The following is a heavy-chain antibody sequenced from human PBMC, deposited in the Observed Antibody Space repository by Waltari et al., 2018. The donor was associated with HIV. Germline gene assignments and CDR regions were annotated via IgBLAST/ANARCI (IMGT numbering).Heavy chain of an antibody. Sequence: EVQMVASGGGLVQPGGSLRVSCATTGFTFSDSAIDWVRQAPGKGLEWIAAITTVGGTYYADSMEGRFTISRDNSKNTWYLQMNSLRLDDTAIYYCAKEMLGGYFDYGGQGTLVTVSS. CDR2: ITTVGGT. CDR1: GFTFSDSA. CDR3: AKEMLGGYFDY. D-gene: IGHD3-16*01. J-gene: IGHJ4*02. V-gene: IGHV3-23*04.